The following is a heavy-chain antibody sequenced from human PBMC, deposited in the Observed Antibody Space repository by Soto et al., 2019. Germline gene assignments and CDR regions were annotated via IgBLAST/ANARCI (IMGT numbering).Heavy chain of an antibody. CDR2: IIPIFGTA. CDR1: GGTFISYA. Sequence: SVKVSCKASGGTFISYAISWVRQAPGQGLEWMGGIIPIFGTANYAQKFQGRVTITADESTSTAYMELSSLRSEDTAVYYCARNQIVVVTASVYYYYGMDVWGQGTTVTVSS. CDR3: ARNQIVVVTASVYYYYGMDV. V-gene: IGHV1-69*13. J-gene: IGHJ6*02. D-gene: IGHD2-21*02.